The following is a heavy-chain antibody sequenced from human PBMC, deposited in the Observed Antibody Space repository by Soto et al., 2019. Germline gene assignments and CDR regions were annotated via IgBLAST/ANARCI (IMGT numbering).Heavy chain of an antibody. D-gene: IGHD6-13*01. J-gene: IGHJ4*02. CDR3: ARRGSSWYFGVAFDY. CDR2: IYPGDSDT. CDR1: GYSFTSYW. V-gene: IGHV5-51*01. Sequence: GESLKISCXGSGYSFTSYWIGWVRQMPGKGLEWMGIIYPGDSDTRYSPSFQGQVTISADKSISTAYLQWSSLKASDTAMYYCARRGSSWYFGVAFDYWGQGTLVTVS.